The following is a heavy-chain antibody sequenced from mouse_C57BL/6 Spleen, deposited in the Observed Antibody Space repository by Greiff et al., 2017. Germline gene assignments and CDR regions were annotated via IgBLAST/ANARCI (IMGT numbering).Heavy chain of an antibody. CDR3: ATYDGYFYAMDY. Sequence: VKLMESGPGLVQPSQSLSITCTVSGFSLTSYGVHWVRQSPGKGLEWLGVIWSGGSTDYNAAFISRLSISKDNSKSQIFFKMNSLQADDTAIYYCATYDGYFYAMDYWGQGTSVTVSS. CDR1: GFSLTSYG. J-gene: IGHJ4*01. V-gene: IGHV2-2*01. CDR2: IWSGGST. D-gene: IGHD2-3*01.